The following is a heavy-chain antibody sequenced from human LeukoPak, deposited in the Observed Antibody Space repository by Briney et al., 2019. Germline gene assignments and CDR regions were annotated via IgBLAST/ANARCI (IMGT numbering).Heavy chain of an antibody. J-gene: IGHJ4*02. CDR2: IYTSGST. CDR1: GGSISSYY. Sequence: SETLSLTCTVSGGSISSYYWSWIRQPAGKGLEWIGRIYTSGSTNYNPSLKSRVTMSVDTSKNQFSLKLSSVTAADTAVYYCARENPYSSGWYAGYYFDYWAREPWSPSPQ. CDR3: ARENPYSSGWYAGYYFDY. V-gene: IGHV4-4*07. D-gene: IGHD6-19*01.